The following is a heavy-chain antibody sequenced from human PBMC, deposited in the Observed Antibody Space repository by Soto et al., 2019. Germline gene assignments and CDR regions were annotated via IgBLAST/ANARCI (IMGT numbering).Heavy chain of an antibody. V-gene: IGHV3-33*01. CDR2: IWYDGSNK. CDR1: GFTFSSYG. Sequence: GGSLRLSCAASGFTFSSYGMHWVRQAPGKGLEWVAVIWYDGSNKYYADSVKGRFTISRDNAKNTLYLQMNSLRAEDTAVYYCARDSGLRFSPWFDPWGQGTLVTVSS. D-gene: IGHD1-26*01. CDR3: ARDSGLRFSPWFDP. J-gene: IGHJ5*02.